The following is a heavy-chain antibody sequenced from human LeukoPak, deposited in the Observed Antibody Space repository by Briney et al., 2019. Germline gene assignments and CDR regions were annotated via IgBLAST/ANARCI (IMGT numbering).Heavy chain of an antibody. J-gene: IGHJ5*02. V-gene: IGHV4-59*02. CDR1: GGSVSSYY. CDR2: IYYSGST. D-gene: IGHD3-10*01. CDR3: ARGGYYGSGNDFRFDP. Sequence: SETLSLTCTVSGGSVSSYYWSWIRQPPGKGLEWIGYIYYSGSTNYNPSLKSRVTISVDTSKNQFSLKLSSVTAADTAIYYCARGGYYGSGNDFRFDPWGQGTLVTVSS.